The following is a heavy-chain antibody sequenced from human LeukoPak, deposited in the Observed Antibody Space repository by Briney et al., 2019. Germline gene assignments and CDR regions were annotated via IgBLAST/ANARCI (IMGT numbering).Heavy chain of an antibody. CDR1: GFTFSSYS. CDR2: ISSSSSYI. CDR3: ATGTGTYGY. Sequence: GGSLRLSCAASGFTFSSYSMNWARQAPGKGLEWVSSISSSSSYIYYADSVKGRFTISRDNANNSLYLEMNSLRVEDTAVYYCATGTGTYGYWGQGTLVTVSS. J-gene: IGHJ4*02. D-gene: IGHD1-26*01. V-gene: IGHV3-21*01.